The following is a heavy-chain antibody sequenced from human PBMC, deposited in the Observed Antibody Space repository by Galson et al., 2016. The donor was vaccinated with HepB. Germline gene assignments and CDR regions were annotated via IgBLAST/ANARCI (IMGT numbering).Heavy chain of an antibody. CDR3: ARVFWNHEGYFDH. J-gene: IGHJ4*02. Sequence: SVKVSCKASGYTFTSYGVTWVRQAPGQGLEWMGWISAYRPNTNYAQKFQGRVTMTTDTSTSTAYMELRSLRSDDTAVYYCARVFWNHEGYFDHWGQGTLVTVSS. CDR2: ISAYRPNT. CDR1: GYTFTSYG. D-gene: IGHD1-14*01. V-gene: IGHV1-18*01.